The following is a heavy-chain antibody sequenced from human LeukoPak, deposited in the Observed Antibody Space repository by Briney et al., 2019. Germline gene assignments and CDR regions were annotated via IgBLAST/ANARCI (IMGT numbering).Heavy chain of an antibody. CDR3: ARVKRGAFDI. J-gene: IGHJ3*02. CDR1: GGSFSGYY. V-gene: IGHV4-34*01. CDR2: INHSGST. Sequence: PSETLSLTCAVYGGSFSGYYWSWIRQPPGKGLEWIGEINHSGSTNYNQSLKRRVTISVDTSKNQFSLKLSSVTAADTAVYYCARVKRGAFDIWGQGTMVTVSS.